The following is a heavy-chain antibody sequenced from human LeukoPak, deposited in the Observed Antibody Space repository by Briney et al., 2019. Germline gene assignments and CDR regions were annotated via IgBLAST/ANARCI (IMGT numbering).Heavy chain of an antibody. CDR2: VYYSGSS. D-gene: IGHD4-17*01. CDR1: GASISSGGYY. Sequence: SQTLSLTCTVSGASISSGGYYWTWIRQHPGKGLEWIGYVYYSGSSYYNPSLQSRVTISVDTSKNQFSLKLSSVTAADTAVYYCARAVTTSLGFFDYWGQGTLVTVSS. V-gene: IGHV4-31*03. CDR3: ARAVTTSLGFFDY. J-gene: IGHJ4*02.